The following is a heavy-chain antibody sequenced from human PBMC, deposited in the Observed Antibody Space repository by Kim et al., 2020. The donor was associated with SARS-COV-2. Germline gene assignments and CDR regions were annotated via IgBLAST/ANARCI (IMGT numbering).Heavy chain of an antibody. Sequence: GGSLRLSCAASGFTVTTSYISWVRQAPGKGLEWVSLIYEDGSTFYADSVKDRFTISRDNSKNTVYLQMNSLRAEDTAAYYCARVGNWGLAYWGQGTQVTVSS. CDR1: GFTVTTSY. CDR2: IYEDGST. CDR3: ARVGNWGLAY. D-gene: IGHD7-27*01. J-gene: IGHJ4*02. V-gene: IGHV3-53*01.